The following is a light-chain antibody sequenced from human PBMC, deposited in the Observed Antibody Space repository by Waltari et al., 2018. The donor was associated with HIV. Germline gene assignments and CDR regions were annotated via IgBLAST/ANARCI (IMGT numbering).Light chain of an antibody. V-gene: IGLV3-25*03. Sequence: SFELTQPPSVSVSPGHTARITCSGDDLPKTYAYWYQQKTGQAPVLIIYKDTEMPSGIRVRFSGSSSGTTVTLTISGVQAEDEADYYGQSANSRGTSLVFGGGTKLTVL. CDR3: QSANSRGTSLV. CDR2: KDT. CDR1: DLPKTY. J-gene: IGLJ3*02.